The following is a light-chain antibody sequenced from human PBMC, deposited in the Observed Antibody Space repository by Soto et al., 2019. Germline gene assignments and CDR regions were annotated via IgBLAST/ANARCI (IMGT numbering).Light chain of an antibody. CDR2: RND. V-gene: IGLV1-47*01. CDR3: AAWDDSLNGLL. J-gene: IGLJ2*01. CDR1: TSNIVSNY. Sequence: QSVLAQPPSASGTPGQRVTISCSGSTSNIVSNYVYWYQQFPGTAPKVLIYRNDQRPSGVPDRFSGSKSGTSASLAISGLRSEDEADYYCAAWDDSLNGLLFGGGTKLPVL.